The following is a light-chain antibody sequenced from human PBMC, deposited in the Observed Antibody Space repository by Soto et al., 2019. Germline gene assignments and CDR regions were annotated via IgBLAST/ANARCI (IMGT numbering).Light chain of an antibody. Sequence: EIVMTQSPATLSVSPVERATLSCRASQSISSSLAWYQQKPGQPPRLLIFGASNRATGIPARFSGSGSGTEFTLTISSLQSEDFAVYYCQQYSNWPPWTFGQGTKVDIK. V-gene: IGKV3-15*01. CDR2: GAS. CDR1: QSISSS. CDR3: QQYSNWPPWT. J-gene: IGKJ1*01.